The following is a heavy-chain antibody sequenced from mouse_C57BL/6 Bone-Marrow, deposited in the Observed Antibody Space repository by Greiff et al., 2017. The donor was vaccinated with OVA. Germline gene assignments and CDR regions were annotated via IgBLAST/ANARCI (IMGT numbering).Heavy chain of an antibody. CDR1: GFNIKDDY. J-gene: IGHJ4*01. V-gene: IGHV14-4*01. CDR2: IDPENGDT. Sequence: VQLKQSGAELVRPGASVKLSCTASGFNIKDDYMHWVKQRPEQGLEWIGWIDPENGDTEYASKFQGKATITADTSSNTAYLQLSSLTSEDTAVYYCTTEFITTVVRDAMDYWGQGTSVTVPS. D-gene: IGHD1-1*01. CDR3: TTEFITTVVRDAMDY.